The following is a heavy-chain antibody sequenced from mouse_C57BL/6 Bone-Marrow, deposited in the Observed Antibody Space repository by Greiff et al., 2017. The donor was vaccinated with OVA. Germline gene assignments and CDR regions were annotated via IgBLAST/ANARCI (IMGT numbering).Heavy chain of an antibody. D-gene: IGHD1-1*01. CDR3: ARWDYGSSSYYFDY. CDR2: INPNNGGT. J-gene: IGHJ2*01. CDR1: GYTFTDYY. Sequence: VQLQQSGPELVKPGASVKISCKASGYTFTDYYMNWVKQSHGKSLEWIGDINPNNGGTSYNQKFKGKATLTVDKSSSTAYMELRSLTSEDSAVYYCARWDYGSSSYYFDYWGQGTTLTVSS. V-gene: IGHV1-26*01.